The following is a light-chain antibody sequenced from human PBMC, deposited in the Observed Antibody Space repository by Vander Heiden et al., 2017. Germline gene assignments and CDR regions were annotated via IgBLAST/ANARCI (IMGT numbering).Light chain of an antibody. CDR3: ASYSGTNWYV. J-gene: IGLJ1*01. V-gene: IGLV2-8*01. CDR2: EVT. Sequence: QSALTQPPSASGSPGQSVTISCTGTSSDIGGYDYVSWYQQHPAKAPKLMIYEVTKRPSGVPDRFSGSKSGNTASLTGSGLQAEDEAEYYCASYSGTNWYVFGTGTRVTVL. CDR1: SSDIGGYDY.